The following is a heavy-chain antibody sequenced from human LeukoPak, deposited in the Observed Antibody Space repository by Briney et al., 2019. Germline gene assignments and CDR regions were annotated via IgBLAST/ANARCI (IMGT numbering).Heavy chain of an antibody. D-gene: IGHD2-15*01. J-gene: IGHJ6*03. CDR1: GFTFSSYE. Sequence: GGSLRLSCAASGFTFSSYEMNWVRQAPGKGLEWVSYISSSGSTIYYADSVKGRFTISRDNAKNSLYLQMNSLRAEDMAVYYCARGGRDANYYYYYYMDVWGKGTTVTVSS. CDR2: ISSSGSTI. CDR3: ARGGRDANYYYYYYMDV. V-gene: IGHV3-48*03.